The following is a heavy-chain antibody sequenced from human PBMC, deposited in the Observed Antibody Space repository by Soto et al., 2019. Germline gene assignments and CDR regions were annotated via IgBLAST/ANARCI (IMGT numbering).Heavy chain of an antibody. CDR3: AGGRSSVPDRRGIGYYGLDV. CDR2: INDSGIT. CDR1: GGSFSGYY. V-gene: IGHV4-34*01. J-gene: IGHJ6*02. Sequence: QVQLQQWGAEVLKPSETLSLTCVVNGGSFSGYYWSWIRQSPGKGLEWMGEINDSGITDSNPSLESRVTISVDMSKNQFSLNLKSVTAADSAVYHCAGGRSSVPDRRGIGYYGLDVWGQGTTVTVSS. D-gene: IGHD6-6*01.